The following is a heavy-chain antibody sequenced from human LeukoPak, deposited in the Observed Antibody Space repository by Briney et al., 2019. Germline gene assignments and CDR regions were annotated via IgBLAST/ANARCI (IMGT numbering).Heavy chain of an antibody. D-gene: IGHD2-2*01. Sequence: ASVKVSCKASGYTFTTNGVSWVRQAPGQGLEWLAWISPYDGDTNYTPDLQGRVTSSTDTSTSTAYMELTSLRSDDTAVYYCARLRGGIYSSRDAFDIWGQGTMVTVSS. V-gene: IGHV1-18*04. CDR1: GYTFTTNG. J-gene: IGHJ3*02. CDR3: ARLRGGIYSSRDAFDI. CDR2: ISPYDGDT.